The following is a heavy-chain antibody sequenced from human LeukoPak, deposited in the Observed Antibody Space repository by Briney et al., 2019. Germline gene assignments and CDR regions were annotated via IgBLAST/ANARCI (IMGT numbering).Heavy chain of an antibody. CDR1: GFTFSGSA. V-gene: IGHV3-73*01. CDR3: TYYQGAADYFDAFDI. D-gene: IGHD5-12*01. CDR2: IRSKANSYAT. J-gene: IGHJ3*02. Sequence: GESLKLSCAASGFTFSGSAMHWVHQAPGKGLEWVGRIRSKANSYATAYAASVKGRFTISRDDSKNTAYLQMNSLKTEDTAVYYCTYYQGAADYFDAFDIWGQGTMVTVSS.